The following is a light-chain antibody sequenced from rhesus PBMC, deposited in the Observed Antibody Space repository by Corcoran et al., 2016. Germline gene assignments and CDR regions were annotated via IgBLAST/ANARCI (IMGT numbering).Light chain of an antibody. Sequence: ETVMTQSPATLSVSPGERATLSCRASQSVGRTLAWYQQKPGQAPRLLIYVASTRAHGIPDRFSGCGSGTEFTLTISSLEPGDVGVYYCQKYNDWPPTFGQGTKVEIK. CDR3: QKYNDWPPT. J-gene: IGKJ1*01. CDR2: VAS. V-gene: IGKV3-42*02. CDR1: QSVGRT.